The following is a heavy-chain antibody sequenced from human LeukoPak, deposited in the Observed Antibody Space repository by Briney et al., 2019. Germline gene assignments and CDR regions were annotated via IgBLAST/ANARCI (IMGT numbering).Heavy chain of an antibody. CDR2: IIPIFGTA. Sequence: ASVKVSCKASGGTFSSYAISWVRQAPGQGLEWMGGIIPIFGTANYAQKFQGRVTITADKSTSTAYMELSSLRSEDTAVYYCARGRYYYDSSGYFFTDFFDYWGQGTLVTVSS. V-gene: IGHV1-69*06. CDR1: GGTFSSYA. D-gene: IGHD3-22*01. J-gene: IGHJ4*02. CDR3: ARGRYYYDSSGYFFTDFFDY.